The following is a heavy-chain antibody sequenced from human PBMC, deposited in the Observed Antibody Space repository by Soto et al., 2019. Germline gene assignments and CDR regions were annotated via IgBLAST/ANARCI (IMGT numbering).Heavy chain of an antibody. J-gene: IGHJ4*02. CDR2: ISYDGSNK. D-gene: IGHD3-16*01. V-gene: IGHV3-30*18. CDR3: AKDLEGGGAIDY. Sequence: QVQLVESGGGVVQPGRSLRLSCAASGFTFSSYGMHWVRQAPGKGLEWVAVISYDGSNKYYADSVKGRFTISRDNSKNTLYLQMNSLRAEDTAGYYCAKDLEGGGAIDYWGQGTLVTVSS. CDR1: GFTFSSYG.